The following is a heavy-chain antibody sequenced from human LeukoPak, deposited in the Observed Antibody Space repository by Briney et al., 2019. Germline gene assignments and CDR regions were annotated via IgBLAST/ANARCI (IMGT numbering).Heavy chain of an antibody. Sequence: ASVKVSCKASGYTFTAYYIHWVRQAPGQGLEWMGWINPNSDDTKYSQKFQGRVTMTRDTSISTTYMELSGLTSDDTAVYYCARGYYDSGGPRLDYWGQGTLVTVSS. CDR3: ARGYYDSGGPRLDY. V-gene: IGHV1-2*02. CDR2: INPNSDDT. CDR1: GYTFTAYY. J-gene: IGHJ4*02. D-gene: IGHD3-22*01.